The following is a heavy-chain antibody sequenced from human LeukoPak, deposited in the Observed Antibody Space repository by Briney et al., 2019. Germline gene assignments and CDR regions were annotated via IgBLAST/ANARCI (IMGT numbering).Heavy chain of an antibody. V-gene: IGHV3-23*01. Sequence: SGGSLRLSCAASGFTFSGYAMSWVRQAPGKGLEWVSAISGSGGSTYYADSAKGRFTISRDNSKNTLYLQMNSLRAEDTAVYYCAKSIAARPDNWFDPWGQGTLVTVSS. CDR2: ISGSGGST. CDR1: GFTFSGYA. CDR3: AKSIAARPDNWFDP. J-gene: IGHJ5*02. D-gene: IGHD6-6*01.